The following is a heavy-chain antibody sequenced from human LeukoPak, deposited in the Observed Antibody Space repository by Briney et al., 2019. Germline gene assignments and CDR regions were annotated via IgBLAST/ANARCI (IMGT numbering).Heavy chain of an antibody. Sequence: PSETLSLTCTVSGYSISSGYYWGWIRQPPGKGLEWIGSIYHSGSTYYNPSLKSRVTISVDTSKNQFSLKLSSVTAADTAVYYCARVKMSRVYDYYYYMDVWGKGTTVTVSS. CDR1: GYSISSGYY. CDR2: IYHSGST. D-gene: IGHD5-24*01. J-gene: IGHJ6*03. CDR3: ARVKMSRVYDYYYYMDV. V-gene: IGHV4-38-2*02.